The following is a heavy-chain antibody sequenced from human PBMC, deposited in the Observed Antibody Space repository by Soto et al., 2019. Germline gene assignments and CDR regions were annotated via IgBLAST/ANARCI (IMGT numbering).Heavy chain of an antibody. CDR3: TTDLGGYYGDAFDI. CDR2: IKSKTDGGTT. CDR1: GFPFSNAW. Sequence: TGGSLRHSCAASGFPFSNAWMSWVRQATGKGLEWVGRIKSKTDGGTTDYAAPVKGRFTISRDDSKNTLYLQMNSLKTEDTAVYYCTTDLGGYYGDAFDIWGQGTMVTVSS. D-gene: IGHD3-22*01. J-gene: IGHJ3*02. V-gene: IGHV3-15*07.